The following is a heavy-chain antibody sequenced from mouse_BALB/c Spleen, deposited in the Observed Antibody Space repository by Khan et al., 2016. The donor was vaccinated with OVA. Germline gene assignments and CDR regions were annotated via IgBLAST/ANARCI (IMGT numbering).Heavy chain of an antibody. V-gene: IGHV1-31*01. CDR3: TRHGYVAWFTY. D-gene: IGHD2-2*01. J-gene: IGHJ3*01. CDR2: IDPFSGDT. Sequence: VQLQQSGPELMKPGASVKISCKASGYSFTSYYIHWVMESHGKSLEWIGYIDPFSGDTTYNQKFKGKATLTVDKSSSTAYILPSNLTSEDSAVYYCTRHGYVAWFTYWGQGTLVTVSA. CDR1: GYSFTSYY.